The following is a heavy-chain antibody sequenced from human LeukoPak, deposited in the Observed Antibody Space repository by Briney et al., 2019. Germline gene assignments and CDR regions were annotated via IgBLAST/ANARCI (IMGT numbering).Heavy chain of an antibody. D-gene: IGHD6-13*01. V-gene: IGHV4-39*01. CDR1: VGSISSSSYY. Sequence: MTSETLSLTCTVSVGSISSSSYYWGWIRQPPGKGLEWIGSIYYSGGTYYNPSLKSRVTISVDTSKNQFSLKLNSVTAADAAVYYCARPREAAAEADYWGQGTLVTVSS. CDR3: ARPREAAAEADY. CDR2: IYYSGGT. J-gene: IGHJ4*02.